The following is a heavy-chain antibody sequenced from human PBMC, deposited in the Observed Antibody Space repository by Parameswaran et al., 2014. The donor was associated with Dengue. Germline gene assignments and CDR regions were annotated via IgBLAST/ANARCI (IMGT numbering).Heavy chain of an antibody. D-gene: IGHD2-21*01. V-gene: IGHV4-39*01. Sequence: WIRQPPGKGLEWIGSFFFTGNTYYNPSLKSRVTITEDTSKKQVSLKLSSVTAADTAVYYCAIFPYSTSWYQDYWGQGTLVTVSS. CDR3: AIFPYSTSWYQDY. J-gene: IGHJ4*02. CDR2: FFFTGNT.